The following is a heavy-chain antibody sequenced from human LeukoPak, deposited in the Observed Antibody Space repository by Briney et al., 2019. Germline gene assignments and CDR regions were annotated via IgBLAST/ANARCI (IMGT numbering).Heavy chain of an antibody. CDR3: VRGNYDNRGYSNAFDI. D-gene: IGHD3-22*01. Sequence: SGTLSLTCTVSGASISGSYWSWIRQPPGKRLEWIGYIYYNGNTNSNPSLKSRVTISADTSKNRLSLKLSSVTAADTAIYYCVRGNYDNRGYSNAFDIWGQGTMVTVSS. V-gene: IGHV4-59*01. J-gene: IGHJ3*02. CDR2: IYYNGNT. CDR1: GASISGSY.